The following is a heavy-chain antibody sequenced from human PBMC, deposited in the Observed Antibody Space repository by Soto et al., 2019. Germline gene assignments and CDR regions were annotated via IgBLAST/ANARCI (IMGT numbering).Heavy chain of an antibody. Sequence: GGSLRLSCAASGFTFSSYAMSWVRQAPGKGLEWVSAISGSGGSTYYADSVKGRFTISRDNSKNTLYLQMNSLRAKDTAVYYCASIAAAGYYFDYWGQGTLVTVSS. D-gene: IGHD6-13*01. J-gene: IGHJ4*02. CDR1: GFTFSSYA. V-gene: IGHV3-23*01. CDR3: ASIAAAGYYFDY. CDR2: ISGSGGST.